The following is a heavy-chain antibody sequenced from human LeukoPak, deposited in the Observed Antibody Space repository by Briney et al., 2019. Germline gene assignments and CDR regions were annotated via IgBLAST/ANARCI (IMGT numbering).Heavy chain of an antibody. D-gene: IGHD6-6*01. Sequence: GGSLRLSCTASGFTFDDYAMSWFRQAPGKGLEWVGFIRSKAYGGTTEYAASVKGRFTISRDDSKSIAYLQMNSLKTEDTAVYYCTRAVPNDYGDYWGQGTLVTVSS. V-gene: IGHV3-49*03. J-gene: IGHJ4*02. CDR3: TRAVPNDYGDY. CDR2: IRSKAYGGTT. CDR1: GFTFDDYA.